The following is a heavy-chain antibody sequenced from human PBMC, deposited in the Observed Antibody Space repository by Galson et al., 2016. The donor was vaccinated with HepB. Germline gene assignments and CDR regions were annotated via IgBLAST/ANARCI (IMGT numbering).Heavy chain of an antibody. CDR3: ARGQMVYVVRGMAFDY. CDR2: INHSGST. J-gene: IGHJ4*02. CDR1: GGSFSGYY. V-gene: IGHV4-34*01. D-gene: IGHD2-8*01. Sequence: SETLSLTCDVYGGSFSGYYWTWIRQSPEKGLEWIGEINHSGSTNYNPSLESRVTMSVDTSINQFSLKLRSATAADTAVYYCARGQMVYVVRGMAFDYWGQGALVSVSS.